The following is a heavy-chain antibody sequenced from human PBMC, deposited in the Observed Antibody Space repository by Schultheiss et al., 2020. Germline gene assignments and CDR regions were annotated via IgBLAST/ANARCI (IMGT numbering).Heavy chain of an antibody. Sequence: GGSLRLSCAASGFTFSSYWMSWVRQAPGKGLEWVANIKQDGSEKYYVDSMKGRFTISRDNAKNSLYLQMNSLRAEDTAVYYCARAKFIAVAGLVYWGQGTLVTVSS. D-gene: IGHD6-19*01. CDR2: IKQDGSEK. J-gene: IGHJ4*02. CDR1: GFTFSSYW. CDR3: ARAKFIAVAGLVY. V-gene: IGHV3-7*01.